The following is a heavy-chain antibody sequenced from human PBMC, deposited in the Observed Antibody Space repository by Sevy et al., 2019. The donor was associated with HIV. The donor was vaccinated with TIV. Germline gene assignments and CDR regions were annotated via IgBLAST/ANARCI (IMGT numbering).Heavy chain of an antibody. CDR2: ISVYNGHT. V-gene: IGHV1-18*04. J-gene: IGHJ4*02. CDR3: AITYYDFLTGYYNHY. Sequence: ASVKVSCKASGYTFTSYGINWVRQAPGQGLEWMGWISVYNGHTNYAQNLQGRVTMTTDTSTRTVYMELRSLRSDDTAVYYCAITYYDFLTGYYNHYWGQGSLVTVSS. D-gene: IGHD3-9*01. CDR1: GYTFTSYG.